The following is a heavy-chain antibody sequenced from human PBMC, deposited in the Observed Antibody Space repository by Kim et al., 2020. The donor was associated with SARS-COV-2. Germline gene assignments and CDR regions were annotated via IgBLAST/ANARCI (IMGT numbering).Heavy chain of an antibody. V-gene: IGHV1-46*01. Sequence: QKFQARVTMTGDTSTSTVYMELSSLRSEDTAVYYCARGGVVPAASSAFDIWGQGTMVTVSS. D-gene: IGHD2-2*01. J-gene: IGHJ3*02. CDR3: ARGGVVPAASSAFDI.